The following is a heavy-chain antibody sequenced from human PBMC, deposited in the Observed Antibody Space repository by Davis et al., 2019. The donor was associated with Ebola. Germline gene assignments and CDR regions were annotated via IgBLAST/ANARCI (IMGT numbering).Heavy chain of an antibody. CDR2: IIPIFGTA. Sequence: SVKISCKASGGTFSSYAISWVRQAPGQGLEWMGGIIPIFGTANYAQKFQGRVTITADESTSTAYMELSSLRSEDTAVYYCASTWLRDAFDIWGQGTMVTVSS. J-gene: IGHJ3*02. CDR1: GGTFSSYA. CDR3: ASTWLRDAFDI. D-gene: IGHD5-12*01. V-gene: IGHV1-69*13.